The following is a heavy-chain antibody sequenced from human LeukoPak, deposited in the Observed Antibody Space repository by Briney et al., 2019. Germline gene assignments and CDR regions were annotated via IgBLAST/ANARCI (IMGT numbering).Heavy chain of an antibody. Sequence: SETLSLTCTVSGGSISSSSYHWGWIRQPPGKGLEWIGSIYYSGSTYYNPSLKSRVTISVDTSKNQFSLKLSSVTAADTAVYYCARRKSGYVYYMDVWGKGTTVTISS. J-gene: IGHJ6*03. CDR2: IYYSGST. D-gene: IGHD3-9*01. CDR3: ARRKSGYVYYMDV. CDR1: GGSISSSSYH. V-gene: IGHV4-39*01.